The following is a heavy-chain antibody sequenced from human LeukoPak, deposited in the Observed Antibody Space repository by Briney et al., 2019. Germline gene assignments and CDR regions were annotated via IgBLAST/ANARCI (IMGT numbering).Heavy chain of an antibody. V-gene: IGHV3-23*01. Sequence: GGSLRLSCAASGFTFNSYAMSWVRQAPGKVLEWVSAISGTGGSTYYADSVKGRFTISRDNSKNTLYLQMNSLRAEDTAVYYCAKGDTTWELPHDYWGQGTLVTVSS. J-gene: IGHJ4*02. CDR3: AKGDTTWELPHDY. CDR2: ISGTGGST. D-gene: IGHD1-26*01. CDR1: GFTFNSYA.